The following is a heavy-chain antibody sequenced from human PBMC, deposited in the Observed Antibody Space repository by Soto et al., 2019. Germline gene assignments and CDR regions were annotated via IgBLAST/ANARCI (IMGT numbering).Heavy chain of an antibody. Sequence: PGGSLRLSCAASGFTFSSDAMSWVRQAPGKGLEWVSAISGSGGSTYYADSVKGRFTITRDNSKNTLYLQMNSLRAEDTAVYYCAKSYYDILTGLVYYYGMDVWGQGTTVTVSS. CDR1: GFTFSSDA. D-gene: IGHD3-9*01. CDR2: ISGSGGST. J-gene: IGHJ6*02. CDR3: AKSYYDILTGLVYYYGMDV. V-gene: IGHV3-23*01.